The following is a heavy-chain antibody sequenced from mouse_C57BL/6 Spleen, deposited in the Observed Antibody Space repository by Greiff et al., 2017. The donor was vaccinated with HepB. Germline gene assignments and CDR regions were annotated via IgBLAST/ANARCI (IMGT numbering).Heavy chain of an antibody. Sequence: SGPELVKPGASVKIPCKASGYTFTDYNMDWVKQSHGKSLEWIGDINPNNGGTIYNQKFKGKATLTVDKSSSTAYMELRSLTSEDTAVYYCARGDGDWFAYWGQGTLVTVSA. V-gene: IGHV1-18*01. J-gene: IGHJ3*01. CDR1: GYTFTDYN. CDR2: INPNNGGT. D-gene: IGHD3-3*01. CDR3: ARGDGDWFAY.